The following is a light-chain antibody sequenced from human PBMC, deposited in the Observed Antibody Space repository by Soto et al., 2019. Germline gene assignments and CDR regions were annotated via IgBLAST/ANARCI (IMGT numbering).Light chain of an antibody. J-gene: IGKJ5*01. CDR2: LAS. Sequence: DTVMTQSPLSLCVITGERPSISCSPSESLLYSDGDNYLDWYQQKPGQSPQLLIYLASNRASGVPARFSGSGSGTDFTLTSSSVQAEDFGLYYCKQDNHTTNTCGQGTRVDIK. V-gene: IGKV2-28*01. CDR3: KQDNHTTNT. CDR1: ESLLYSDGDNY.